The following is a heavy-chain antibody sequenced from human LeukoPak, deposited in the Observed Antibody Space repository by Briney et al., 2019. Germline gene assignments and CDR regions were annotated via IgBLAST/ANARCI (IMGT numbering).Heavy chain of an antibody. Sequence: SETLSLTCTVSGGSISSYYWSWIRQPPGKGLEWIGYIYYSGSTNYNPSLKSRVTISVDTSKNQFSLKLSSVTAADTAVYYCARPNPDCGGDWCGMDVWGQGTTVTVSS. CDR3: ARPNPDCGGDWCGMDV. J-gene: IGHJ6*02. CDR2: IYYSGST. V-gene: IGHV4-59*08. D-gene: IGHD2-21*02. CDR1: GGSISSYY.